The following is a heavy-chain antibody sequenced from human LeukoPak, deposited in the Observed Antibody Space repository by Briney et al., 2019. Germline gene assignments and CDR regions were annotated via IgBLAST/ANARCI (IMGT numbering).Heavy chain of an antibody. V-gene: IGHV3-48*03. D-gene: IGHD1-26*01. CDR3: ASDYLWELRSGAFDI. CDR1: AFTFSSYD. J-gene: IGHJ3*02. Sequence: GGSLRLSCAASAFTFSSYDMNWVRQAPGKGLELISYISSSGNIYYADSVKGRFTISRDNAKKSLYLHMNSLRAEDTAVYFCASDYLWELRSGAFDIWGQGTLVTVSS. CDR2: ISSSGNI.